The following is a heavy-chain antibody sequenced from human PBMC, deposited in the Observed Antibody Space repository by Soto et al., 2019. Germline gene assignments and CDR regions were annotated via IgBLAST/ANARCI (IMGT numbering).Heavy chain of an antibody. D-gene: IGHD2-2*01. CDR2: ISSGGDTV. Sequence: EVQLVESGGGLVQPGGSLRLSCAASGFTFSDYSMNWVRQAPGKGLEWVSYISSGGDTVYYADFVKSRFTISRDNAKKSLHLQMNSLRAADTAVDYCARRGYCSSTNCYFYFDYWGQGTLVTVSS. J-gene: IGHJ4*02. CDR1: GFTFSDYS. V-gene: IGHV3-48*01. CDR3: ARRGYCSSTNCYFYFDY.